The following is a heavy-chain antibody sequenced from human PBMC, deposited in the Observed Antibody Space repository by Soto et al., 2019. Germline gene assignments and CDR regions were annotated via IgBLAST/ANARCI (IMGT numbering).Heavy chain of an antibody. D-gene: IGHD6-6*01. V-gene: IGHV3-7*03. CDR2: IKQDGSEK. CDR3: ARDIGDSRSSDY. Sequence: LRLSCAASGFTVSSYWMSWVRQAPGKGLEWVANIKQDGSEKYYVDSVKGRFTISRDNAKNSLYLQMSSLRAEDTAVYYCARDIGDSRSSDYWGQGTLVTVSS. J-gene: IGHJ4*02. CDR1: GFTVSSYW.